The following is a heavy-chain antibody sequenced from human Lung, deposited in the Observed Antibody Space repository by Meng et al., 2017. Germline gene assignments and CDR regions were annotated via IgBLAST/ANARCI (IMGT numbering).Heavy chain of an antibody. D-gene: IGHD4-11*01. CDR2: INHSGST. CDR1: GGSFSDYY. CDR3: ARGPTTMAHDFDY. J-gene: IGHJ4*02. V-gene: IGHV4-34*01. Sequence: VQLQECGAGLLKPSEHLSLTCVVSGGSFSDYYWSWIRQPPGKGLEWIGEINHSGSTNYNPSLESRATISVDTSQNNLSLKLSSVTAADSAVYYCARGPTTMAHDFDYWGQGTLVTVSS.